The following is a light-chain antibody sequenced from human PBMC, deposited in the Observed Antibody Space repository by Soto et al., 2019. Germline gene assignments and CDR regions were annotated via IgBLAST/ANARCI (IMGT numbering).Light chain of an antibody. CDR1: SSDVGGLDY. Sequence: LAQPASVSGSPGQSITISCTGTSSDVGGLDYVSWYQHHPGKAPKLIIHEVSSRPSGVSDRFSGSKSGNTASLTISTLQAEDEANYYCSSYTTSSTYVFGTGTKVTVL. CDR2: EVS. CDR3: SSYTTSSTYV. V-gene: IGLV2-14*01. J-gene: IGLJ1*01.